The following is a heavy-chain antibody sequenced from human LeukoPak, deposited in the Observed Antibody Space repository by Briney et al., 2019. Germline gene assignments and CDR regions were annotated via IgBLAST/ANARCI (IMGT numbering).Heavy chain of an antibody. CDR3: ARSLGYSSSWYS. J-gene: IGHJ5*02. CDR2: INPNSGGK. CDR1: GYTFTGYY. Sequence: ASVKVSCKASGYTFTGYYMHGVRQAPGQGLEGMGWINPNSGGKNYAQKFQSRVTMTRDTSISTAYMELSRLRSDDTAVYYCARSLGYSSSWYSWGQGTLVTASS. V-gene: IGHV1-2*02. D-gene: IGHD6-13*01.